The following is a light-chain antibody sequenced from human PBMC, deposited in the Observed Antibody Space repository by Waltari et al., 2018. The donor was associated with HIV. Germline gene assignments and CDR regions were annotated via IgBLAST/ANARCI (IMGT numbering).Light chain of an antibody. CDR2: WAS. Sequence: DIVMTQSPDSLDVSLGERATIKCKSSQSVLFTSNNKNYLAWYQQKPGQPPKLLIYWASTRESGVPDRFSGSGSGTDFTLTISSLQAEDVAVYYCQQYYLKPPTFGQGTKVEIK. J-gene: IGKJ1*01. CDR3: QQYYLKPPT. CDR1: QSVLFTSNNKNY. V-gene: IGKV4-1*01.